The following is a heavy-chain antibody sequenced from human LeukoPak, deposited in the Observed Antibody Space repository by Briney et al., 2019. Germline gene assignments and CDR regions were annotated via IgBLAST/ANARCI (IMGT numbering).Heavy chain of an antibody. Sequence: PGGSLRLSCAASGFTFDDYAMHWVRQAPGKGLEWVSGISWNSGSIGYADSVKGRFTISRDNANNSLYLQMNSLRAEDTALYYCAKVAYSSVWYYFDYWGQGTLVTVSS. J-gene: IGHJ4*02. CDR3: AKVAYSSVWYYFDY. CDR2: ISWNSGSI. V-gene: IGHV3-9*01. CDR1: GFTFDDYA. D-gene: IGHD6-19*01.